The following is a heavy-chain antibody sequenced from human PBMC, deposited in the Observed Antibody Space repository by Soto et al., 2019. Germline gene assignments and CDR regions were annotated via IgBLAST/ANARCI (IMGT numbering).Heavy chain of an antibody. J-gene: IGHJ4*02. CDR1: GFTFSNYW. CDR2: IKQDGSEK. Sequence: EVQLVESGGGLVQPGGSLRLSCAASGFTFSNYWMNWVRQAPGKGLEWVANIKQDGSEKYYVDSVKGRFTISRDNAENSLYLQMNNLRAEDTAVYYCAREYCSGVTCYSGSFDHWGQGTLVTVSS. D-gene: IGHD2-15*01. CDR3: AREYCSGVTCYSGSFDH. V-gene: IGHV3-7*01.